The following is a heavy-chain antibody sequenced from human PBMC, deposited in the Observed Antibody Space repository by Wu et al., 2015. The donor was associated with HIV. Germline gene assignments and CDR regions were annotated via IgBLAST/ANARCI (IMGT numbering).Heavy chain of an antibody. V-gene: IGHV1-69*05. Sequence: QVQLVQSGAEVKKPWSSVKVSCEASGGTFNNYAITWVRQAPGRGLEWMGGIIPIFGTANYAHKFKGRVSITTDESTRAAYMELSSLRSEDTAMYYCARTTLYDRTGSYYGFDYWGQGTLVTVSS. D-gene: IGHD3-22*01. CDR2: IIPIFGTA. CDR3: ARTTLYDRTGSYYGFDY. J-gene: IGHJ4*02. CDR1: GGTFNNYA.